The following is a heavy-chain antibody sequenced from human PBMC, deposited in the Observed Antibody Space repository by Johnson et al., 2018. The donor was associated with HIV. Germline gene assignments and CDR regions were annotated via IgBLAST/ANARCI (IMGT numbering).Heavy chain of an antibody. CDR2: IKQDGREK. CDR3: ARARVGYSFAGWGTDAFDI. CDR1: GFTFSSYW. D-gene: IGHD5-18*01. V-gene: IGHV3-7*05. Sequence: VQLVESGGGVVQPGGSLTLSCAASGFTFSSYWMSWVRQAPGKGLEWVANIKQDGREKYYVDSVKGRFTISRDNAKNSLYLQMNSLRAEDTAVYYCARARVGYSFAGWGTDAFDIWGQGTMVTVS. J-gene: IGHJ3*02.